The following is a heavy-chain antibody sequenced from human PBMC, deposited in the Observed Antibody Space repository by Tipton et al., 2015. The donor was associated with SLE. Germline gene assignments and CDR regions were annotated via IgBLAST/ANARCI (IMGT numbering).Heavy chain of an antibody. J-gene: IGHJ4*02. V-gene: IGHV4-61*02. Sequence: TLSLTCTVSGDSFSSGSSSWNWVRQPAGKGLEWIGLIYNSGITNYNPSLKSRVTISVDTSKNQFSLRLISVTAADTAVYYCARTNRLPYRVYFDSWGQGTLVTVSS. CDR1: GDSFSSGSSS. CDR3: ARTNRLPYRVYFDS. CDR2: IYNSGIT. D-gene: IGHD1-14*01.